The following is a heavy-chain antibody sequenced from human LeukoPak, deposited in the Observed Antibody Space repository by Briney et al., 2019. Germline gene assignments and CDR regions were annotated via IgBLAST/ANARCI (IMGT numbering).Heavy chain of an antibody. V-gene: IGHV1-69*05. CDR2: IIPIFGTA. Sequence: SVKVSCKASGGTFSSYAISWVRQAPGQGLEWMGGIIPIFGTANYAQKFQGRVTITTDESTSTAYMELSSLRSEDTAVYYCARGDTYYYDSSGYFRAFDIWGQGTMVTVSS. CDR3: ARGDTYYYDSSGYFRAFDI. CDR1: GGTFSSYA. D-gene: IGHD3-22*01. J-gene: IGHJ3*02.